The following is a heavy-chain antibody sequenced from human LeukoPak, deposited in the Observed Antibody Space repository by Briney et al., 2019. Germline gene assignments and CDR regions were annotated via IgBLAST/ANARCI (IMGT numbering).Heavy chain of an antibody. D-gene: IGHD3-3*01. CDR3: AKDVLFRPNYDFWSGYYFDY. CDR1: GFTFSSYA. Sequence: GGSLRLSCAASGFTFSSYAMSWVRQAPGKGLEWVSAISGSGGSTYYADSVKGRFTISRDNSKNTLYLQMNSLRAEDTAVCYCAKDVLFRPNYDFWSGYYFDYWGQGTLVTVSS. CDR2: ISGSGGST. J-gene: IGHJ4*02. V-gene: IGHV3-23*01.